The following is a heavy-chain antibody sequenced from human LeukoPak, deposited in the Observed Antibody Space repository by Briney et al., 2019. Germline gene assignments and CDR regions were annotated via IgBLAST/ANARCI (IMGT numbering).Heavy chain of an antibody. CDR2: ISYDGSNK. Sequence: PGGSLRLSCAASGFTFSSYAMHWVRQAPGKGLEWVAVISYDGSNKYYADSVEGRFTISRDNSKNTLYLQMNSLRAEDTAVYYCARVVLSDGMDVWGQGTTVTVSS. J-gene: IGHJ6*02. V-gene: IGHV3-30-3*01. CDR1: GFTFSSYA. CDR3: ARVVLSDGMDV. D-gene: IGHD3-10*01.